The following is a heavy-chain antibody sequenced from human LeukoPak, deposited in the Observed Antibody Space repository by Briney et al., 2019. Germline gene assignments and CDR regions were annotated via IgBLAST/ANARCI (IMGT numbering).Heavy chain of an antibody. Sequence: PGGSLRLSCAASGFTFSSYYMAWVRQAPGKGLEWVANIKQDGSEKYYVGSVKGRFTLSRDNAKNSLYLQLNSLRVEDTDVYFCAGGFGFLIESWGQGTLVTVSS. CDR2: IKQDGSEK. CDR3: AGGFGFLIES. V-gene: IGHV3-7*04. CDR1: GFTFSSYY. J-gene: IGHJ4*02. D-gene: IGHD3-16*01.